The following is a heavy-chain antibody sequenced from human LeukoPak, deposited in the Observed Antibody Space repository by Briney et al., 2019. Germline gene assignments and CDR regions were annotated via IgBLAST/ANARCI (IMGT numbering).Heavy chain of an antibody. CDR1: GYTFTGYH. CDR2: ISPNSGGT. J-gene: IGHJ3*02. Sequence: EASVKVSCKASGYTFTGYHMHWVRQAPGQGLEWMGWISPNSGGTVYAQRFQDRVTMTRDTSISTAYMELSSLRSDDTAVYYCARDDSGSYYNALDMWGQGTMVTVSS. V-gene: IGHV1-2*02. D-gene: IGHD1-26*01. CDR3: ARDDSGSYYNALDM.